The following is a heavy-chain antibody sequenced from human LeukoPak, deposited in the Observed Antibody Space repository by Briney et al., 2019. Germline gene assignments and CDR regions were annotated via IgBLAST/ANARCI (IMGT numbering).Heavy chain of an antibody. V-gene: IGHV4-34*01. CDR2: INHSGLT. CDR3: ARDGYYYDSSGYYGKFDY. Sequence: SETLSLTCAVYGGSFSTYYWSWIRQPPGKGLEWIGEINHSGLTKYNPSLKSRVIMSVDTSKNQFSLRLSSVTAADTAVYYCARDGYYYDSSGYYGKFDYWGQGTLVTVSS. J-gene: IGHJ4*02. D-gene: IGHD3-22*01. CDR1: GGSFSTYY.